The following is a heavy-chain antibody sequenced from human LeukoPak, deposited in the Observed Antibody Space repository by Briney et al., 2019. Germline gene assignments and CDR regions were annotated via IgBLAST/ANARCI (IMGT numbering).Heavy chain of an antibody. CDR2: ISGSGGST. V-gene: IGHV3-23*01. CDR3: AKDLSSSWNYFDY. Sequence: GGSLSLSCAASGFTFSSYAMNWVRQAPGKGLEWVSGISGSGGSTYYADSVKGRVTISRDNSKNTLYLQMNSLRAEDTAVYYCAKDLSSSWNYFDYWGQGTLVTVSS. D-gene: IGHD6-13*01. J-gene: IGHJ4*02. CDR1: GFTFSSYA.